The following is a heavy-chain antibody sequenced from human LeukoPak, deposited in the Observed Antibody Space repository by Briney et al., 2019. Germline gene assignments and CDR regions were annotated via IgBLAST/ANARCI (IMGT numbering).Heavy chain of an antibody. V-gene: IGHV3-21*06. CDR3: GRAFPPLRTSSAGDL. D-gene: IGHD3-16*01. CDR1: GFTFSDYD. J-gene: IGHJ4*02. Sequence: GSLRLSCSASGFTFSDYDMNWIRQAPGKGLEWISAISGRSSHTYYGDSVKGRFSISRDNAKNLLYLQMNGLGAEDTAAYYCGRAFPPLRTSSAGDLWGQGTLVTVSS. CDR2: ISGRSSHT.